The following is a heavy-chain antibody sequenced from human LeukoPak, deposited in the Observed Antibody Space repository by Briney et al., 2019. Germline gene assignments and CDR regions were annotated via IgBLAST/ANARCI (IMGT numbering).Heavy chain of an antibody. V-gene: IGHV4-39*01. D-gene: IGHD3-10*01. CDR1: GGSISGTTYN. CDR3: ARHGYGSGIVTWFDP. J-gene: IGHJ5*02. Sequence: SETLSLTYTVSGGSISGTTYNWGWIRQPPGKGLEWIGTFYYSGSTYYNPSLQSRVTISVDTSKNHFSLMLSAVTAADMAVYYCARHGYGSGIVTWFDPWGQGTLVTVSS. CDR2: FYYSGST.